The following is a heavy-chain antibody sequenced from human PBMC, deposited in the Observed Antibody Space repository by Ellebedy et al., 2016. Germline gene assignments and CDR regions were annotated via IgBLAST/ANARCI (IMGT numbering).Heavy chain of an antibody. CDR1: GGSVSRGGYS. J-gene: IGHJ4*02. CDR3: ARTVMGAPYFDF. V-gene: IGHV4-30-2*01. Sequence: SETLSLTCGVSGGSVSRGGYSWSWIRQPPGKGLEWIGYIDHTGNTHCNPSVKSRVTISLDTSKSQFSLKLTSVTAADTAVYYCARTVMGAPYFDFWGQGTLVTVSS. CDR2: IDHTGNT. D-gene: IGHD1-26*01.